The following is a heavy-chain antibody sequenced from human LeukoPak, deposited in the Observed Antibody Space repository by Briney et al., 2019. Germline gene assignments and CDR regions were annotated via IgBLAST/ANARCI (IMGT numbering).Heavy chain of an antibody. V-gene: IGHV1-18*01. D-gene: IGHD5-24*01. CDR1: GHTFTSYG. CDR3: ARARWPPLVGDY. J-gene: IGHJ4*02. Sequence: ASVKVSCKASGHTFTSYGISWVRQAPGQGLEWMGWISADNGYTNYAQKLQGRVTMTTDTSTSTAYMELRSLRSDDTAVYFCARARWPPLVGDYWGQGTLVTVSS. CDR2: ISADNGYT.